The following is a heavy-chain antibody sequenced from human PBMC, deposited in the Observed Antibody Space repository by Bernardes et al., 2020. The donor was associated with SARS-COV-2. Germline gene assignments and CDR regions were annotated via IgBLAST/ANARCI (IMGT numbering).Heavy chain of an antibody. CDR2: ISGSGGST. Sequence: GGSLSLSCAASGFTFSSYAMSWVRQAPGKGLEWVSAISGSGGSTYYADSVKGRFTISRDNSKNTLYLQMNSLRAEDTAVYYCAKGGPAGTIFGVVIIEDAFDIWGQGTMVTVSS. D-gene: IGHD3-3*01. J-gene: IGHJ3*02. V-gene: IGHV3-23*01. CDR1: GFTFSSYA. CDR3: AKGGPAGTIFGVVIIEDAFDI.